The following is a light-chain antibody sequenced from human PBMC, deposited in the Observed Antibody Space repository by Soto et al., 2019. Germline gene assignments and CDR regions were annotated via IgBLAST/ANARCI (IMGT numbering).Light chain of an antibody. CDR2: DAS. Sequence: EIVLTQSPGTLSLFPGDRATLSCRASQRVSNSYLAWFQQKPGQAPRLLIYDASSRAAGVPDRVSGGGSGTDCTLTISALEPEDVALYFCQQYERPPFAFGQGTRLEI. V-gene: IGKV3-20*01. CDR3: QQYERPPFA. CDR1: QRVSNSY. J-gene: IGKJ2*01.